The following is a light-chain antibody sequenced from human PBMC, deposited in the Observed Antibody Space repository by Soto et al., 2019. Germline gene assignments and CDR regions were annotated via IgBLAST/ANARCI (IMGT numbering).Light chain of an antibody. CDR2: LAS. Sequence: ELVLTQSPGTLSLSPGERATLSCRASQSDFSSNLDWYQQKLGQAPRLLIYLASSRAAGIPDRLSGSGSGTASTLTISILEPADFAVYYCQTYGSPPGTSGQRTKVEVK. CDR1: QSDFSSN. J-gene: IGKJ1*01. CDR3: QTYGSPPGT. V-gene: IGKV3-20*01.